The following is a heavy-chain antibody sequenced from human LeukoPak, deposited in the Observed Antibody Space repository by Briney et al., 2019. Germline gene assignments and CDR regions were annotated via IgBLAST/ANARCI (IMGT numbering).Heavy chain of an antibody. V-gene: IGHV3-30*02. J-gene: IGHJ4*02. CDR2: IRFDGSNT. CDR3: AKPHFDY. CDR1: GFTFRLFG. Sequence: GGSLRLSCAASGFTFRLFGMHWVRQAPGKGLERVSFIRFDGSNTYHADSVKGRFTISRDNAKNSLYLQMNSLRAEDTAVYYCAKPHFDYWGQGTLVTVSS.